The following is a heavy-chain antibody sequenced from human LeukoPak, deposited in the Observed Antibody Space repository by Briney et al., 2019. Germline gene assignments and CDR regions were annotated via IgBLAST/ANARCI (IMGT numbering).Heavy chain of an antibody. D-gene: IGHD2-8*01. CDR2: IYYSGST. J-gene: IGHJ3*01. V-gene: IGHV4-39*01. CDR1: GASIISANYY. CDR3: GRHANGDSSAAFDL. Sequence: SETLSLTCTVSGASIISANYYWNWIRQPPGKGLEWIGNIYYSGSTHSNPSLKSRVTVSVDTSKNQFSLRLSSVTAADTAVYYCGRHANGDSSAAFDLWGQGTMVFVSS.